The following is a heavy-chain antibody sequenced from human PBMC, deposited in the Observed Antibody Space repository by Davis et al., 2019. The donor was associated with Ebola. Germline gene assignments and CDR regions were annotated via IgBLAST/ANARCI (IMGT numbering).Heavy chain of an antibody. CDR3: ARGSGWYTEYYFDY. CDR2: ISWNSGSI. D-gene: IGHD6-19*01. V-gene: IGHV3-9*01. CDR1: GFTLDYYA. J-gene: IGHJ4*02. Sequence: SLKISCAASGFTLDYYAMHWVRQAPGKGLEWVSGISWNSGSIGYADSVKGRFTISRDNSQNTLYLQMNSLRAEDTAVYYCARGSGWYTEYYFDYWGQGTLVTVSS.